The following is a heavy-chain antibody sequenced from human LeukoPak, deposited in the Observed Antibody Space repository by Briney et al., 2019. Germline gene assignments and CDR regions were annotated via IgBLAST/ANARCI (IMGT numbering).Heavy chain of an antibody. CDR2: FYYSGGT. V-gene: IGHV4-39*02. CDR1: GGSISSSTYY. J-gene: IGHJ3*02. Sequence: PSETLSLTCTVSGGSISSSTYYWGWIRQPPGKGLEWIGSFYYSGGTYYNTSLKSRVAISVDTSKNQFSLKLSSVTAADTAVYYCARDCSSTRCLGAFDIWGQGTMVTVSS. D-gene: IGHD2-2*01. CDR3: ARDCSSTRCLGAFDI.